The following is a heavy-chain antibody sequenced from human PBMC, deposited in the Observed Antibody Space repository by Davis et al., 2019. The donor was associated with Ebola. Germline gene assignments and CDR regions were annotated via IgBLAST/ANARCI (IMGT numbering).Heavy chain of an antibody. J-gene: IGHJ6*04. CDR1: GFTFSSYA. D-gene: IGHD5-24*01. Sequence: GESLKISCAASGFTFSSYAMHWVRQAPGKGLEWVAVISYDGSNKYYADSVKGRFTISRDNSKNTLYLQINSLRAEDTAVYYCARVARTEMATTYYYYGMDVWGKGTTVTVSS. CDR2: ISYDGSNK. CDR3: ARVARTEMATTYYYYGMDV. V-gene: IGHV3-30*04.